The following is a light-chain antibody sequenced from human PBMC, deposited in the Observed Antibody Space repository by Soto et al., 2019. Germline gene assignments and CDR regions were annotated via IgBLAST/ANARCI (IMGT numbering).Light chain of an antibody. J-gene: IGLJ3*02. CDR3: CSYAGSYSWV. Sequence: QSALTQPRSVSGSPGQSVTISCTGTSSGVGGYNYVSWYQQHPGKAPKLMIYDVSKRPSGVPDRFSGSKSGNTASLTISGIQAEDEADYYCCSYAGSYSWVFGGGTKLTVL. CDR2: DVS. CDR1: SSGVGGYNY. V-gene: IGLV2-11*01.